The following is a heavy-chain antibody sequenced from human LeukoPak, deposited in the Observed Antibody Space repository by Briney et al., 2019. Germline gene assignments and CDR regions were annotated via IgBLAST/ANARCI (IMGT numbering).Heavy chain of an antibody. CDR3: AREARLLPTRYYYMDV. V-gene: IGHV3-30*04. J-gene: IGHJ6*03. CDR1: GFTFSGYA. CDR2: ISDDGSNK. Sequence: GGSLRLSCAASGFTFSGYAMHWVRQAPGKGLEWVAVISDDGSNKYYADSVKGRFTISRDNSKNTLYLQMNSLRAEDTAVYYCAREARLLPTRYYYMDVWGKGTTVTVSS. D-gene: IGHD2-15*01.